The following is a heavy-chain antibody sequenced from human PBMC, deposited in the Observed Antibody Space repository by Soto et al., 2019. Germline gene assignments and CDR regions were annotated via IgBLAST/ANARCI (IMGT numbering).Heavy chain of an antibody. CDR3: DLGPGSYYSFQH. CDR1: GGSISSGGYY. V-gene: IGHV4-31*03. J-gene: IGHJ1*01. D-gene: IGHD1-26*01. CDR2: IYYSGST. Sequence: QVQLQESGPGLVKPSQTLSLTCTVSGGSISSGGYYWSWIRQHPGKGLEWIGYIYYSGSTYYNPYIKSRVTISVDTSKNQFSLKLSSVTAADTAVYYCDLGPGSYYSFQHWGQGTLVTVSS.